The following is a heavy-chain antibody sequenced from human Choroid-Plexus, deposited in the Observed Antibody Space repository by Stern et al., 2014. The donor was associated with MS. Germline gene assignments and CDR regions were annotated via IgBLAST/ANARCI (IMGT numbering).Heavy chain of an antibody. D-gene: IGHD2/OR15-2a*01. CDR2: ISYDGSK. Sequence: VQLVESGGGVVQPGRPLRLSCAASGFSFSSFGMHWVRQAPGKGLVWVALISYDGSKDYADSVKGRFAIPRDNSKNTLYLQMNSLRAEDTAVYYCAKDRQYLTFFFDFWGQGSLVTVSS. CDR3: AKDRQYLTFFFDF. V-gene: IGHV3-30*18. CDR1: GFSFSSFG. J-gene: IGHJ4*02.